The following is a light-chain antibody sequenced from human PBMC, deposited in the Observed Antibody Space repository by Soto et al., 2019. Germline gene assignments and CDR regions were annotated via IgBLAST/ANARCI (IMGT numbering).Light chain of an antibody. V-gene: IGLV1-40*01. CDR1: SSNIGAGYD. CDR2: GNS. J-gene: IGLJ2*01. CDR3: QSYDSSRRGYVV. Sequence: QSVLTQPPSVSGAPGQRVTISCTGSSSNIGAGYDVHWYQQLPGTAPKLLIYGNSNRPSGVPDRFSGSKSGTSASLAITGLQAEDEAAYYCQSYDSSRRGYVVFGGGTKLTVL.